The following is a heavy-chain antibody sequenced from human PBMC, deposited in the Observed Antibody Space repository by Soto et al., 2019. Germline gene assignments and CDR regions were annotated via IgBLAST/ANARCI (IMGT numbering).Heavy chain of an antibody. CDR3: ARGLAVPYYYYYCGMDV. Sequence: QVQLVESGGGVVQPGRSLRLSCAASGFTFSSYAMHWVRQAPGKGLEWVAVISYDGSNKYYADSVKGRFTISRDNSKNTLYLQMNSLRAEDTAVYYCARGLAVPYYYYYCGMDVWGQGTTVTVSS. D-gene: IGHD6-19*01. CDR2: ISYDGSNK. V-gene: IGHV3-30-3*01. J-gene: IGHJ6*02. CDR1: GFTFSSYA.